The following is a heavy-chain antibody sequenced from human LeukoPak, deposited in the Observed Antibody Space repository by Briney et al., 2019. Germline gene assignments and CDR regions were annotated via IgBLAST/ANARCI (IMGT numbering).Heavy chain of an antibody. CDR2: ISGSGGST. J-gene: IGHJ5*02. CDR3: ARAVTYFYGSVTYDWFDP. D-gene: IGHD3-10*01. V-gene: IGHV3-23*01. CDR1: GFTFTNSA. Sequence: GGSLRLSCAASGFTFTNSALSWVRQAPGKGLQWVSDISGSGGSTYYADSVKGRFTISRDNAKNTVYLQMNSLRAEDTAIYYCARAVTYFYGSVTYDWFDPWGQGTLVTVSS.